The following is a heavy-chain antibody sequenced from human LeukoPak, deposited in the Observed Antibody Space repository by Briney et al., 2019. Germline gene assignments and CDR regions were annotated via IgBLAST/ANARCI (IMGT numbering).Heavy chain of an antibody. CDR3: ARHYGP. CDR1: GGSISSSFNY. D-gene: IGHD3-16*01. Sequence: SETLSLTCTVSGGSISSSFNYWAWIRQPPGKGLEWIGSIYESGSAYYNPSLKSRITMSVDTSENQFSLKPTSVTAADTAVYYCARHYGPWGQGTLVTVSS. CDR2: IYESGSA. J-gene: IGHJ5*02. V-gene: IGHV4-39*01.